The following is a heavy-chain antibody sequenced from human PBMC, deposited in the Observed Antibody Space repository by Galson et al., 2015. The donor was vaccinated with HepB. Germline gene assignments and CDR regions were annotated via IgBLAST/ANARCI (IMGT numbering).Heavy chain of an antibody. D-gene: IGHD3-3*01. CDR1: GYTFTSYG. CDR3: ARVQYDFWSGYYTGVFDY. CDR2: ISAYNGNT. J-gene: IGHJ4*02. Sequence: SVKVSCKASGYTFTSYGISWVRQAPGQGLEWMGWISAYNGNTNYAQKPQGRVTMTTDTSTSTAYMELRSLRPDDTAVYYCARVQYDFWSGYYTGVFDYWGQGTLVTVSS. V-gene: IGHV1-18*04.